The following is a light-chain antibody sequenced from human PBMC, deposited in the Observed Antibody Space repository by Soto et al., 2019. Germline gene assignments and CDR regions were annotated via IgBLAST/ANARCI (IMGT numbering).Light chain of an antibody. CDR1: RSNIGLNT. Sequence: QSVLTQPPSASGTPGQRVTISCSGSRSNIGLNTVTWYQQLPGSAPKLLMYNNNQRPSGVPDRFSGSKSGTSASLAISGLTAEDEADYHCATWDDSLNGRVFGGGTKLTVL. V-gene: IGLV1-44*01. J-gene: IGLJ2*01. CDR3: ATWDDSLNGRV. CDR2: NNN.